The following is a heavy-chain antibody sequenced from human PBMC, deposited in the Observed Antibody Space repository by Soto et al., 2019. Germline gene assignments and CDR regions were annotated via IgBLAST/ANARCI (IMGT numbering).Heavy chain of an antibody. CDR3: AREWGLLPYYVMNV. CDR1: GDSVTSGSYY. D-gene: IGHD7-27*01. V-gene: IGHV4-61*03. Sequence: SETLSLTCVVSGDSVTSGSYYWTWLRQPPGKGLEWIGYISYTGRTKYNPSLQSRVTISVDTSKNDFSLNLSSVTAADTAVYFCAREWGLLPYYVMNVWGHGTAVTVSS. CDR2: ISYTGRT. J-gene: IGHJ6*02.